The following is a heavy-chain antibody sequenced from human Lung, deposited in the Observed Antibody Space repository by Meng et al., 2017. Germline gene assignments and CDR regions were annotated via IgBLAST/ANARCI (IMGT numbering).Heavy chain of an antibody. Sequence: QVGPVQSGAKVKKPGASVKVACKASGCTFTDYWLHWVRRAPGQGLEWMGRINPKSGDTHYAQRFQGRVTMTGDTSISTAYMELSGLRSDDTAMYYCARDEDISAAGKLFGDYWGQGTLVTVSS. V-gene: IGHV1-2*06. CDR2: INPKSGDT. D-gene: IGHD6-13*01. J-gene: IGHJ4*02. CDR1: GCTFTDYW. CDR3: ARDEDISAAGKLFGDY.